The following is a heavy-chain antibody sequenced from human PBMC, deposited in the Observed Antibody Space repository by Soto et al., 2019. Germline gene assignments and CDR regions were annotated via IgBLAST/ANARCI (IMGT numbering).Heavy chain of an antibody. D-gene: IGHD4-4*01. CDR3: AREPYSNYVMDV. CDR2: IWYDGSNK. V-gene: IGHV3-33*01. Sequence: QVQLVESGGGVVPPGGSLRLSCVAPGFIFSSYGMYWVRQAPGKGLEWVGVIWYDGSNKYYGDSVKGRFTISRDNSKNTLYLQMSSLRAEDTAVYYCAREPYSNYVMDVWGQGTTVTVSS. J-gene: IGHJ6*02. CDR1: GFIFSSYG.